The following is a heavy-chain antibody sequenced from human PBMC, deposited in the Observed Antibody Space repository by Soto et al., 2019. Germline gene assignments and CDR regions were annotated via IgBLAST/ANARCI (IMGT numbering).Heavy chain of an antibody. CDR1: GFTFSSYA. D-gene: IGHD2-15*01. J-gene: IGHJ4*02. V-gene: IGHV3-23*01. CDR2: ISASGGNT. Sequence: PGGSLGLSCAASGFTFSSYAMTWVRQAPGKGLEWVSTISASGGNTYYADSVKGRFSISRDNSRDTLNLQMNSLGADDTAVYYCAKDLWEVVPAFDYWGQGTRVTVSS. CDR3: AKDLWEVVPAFDY.